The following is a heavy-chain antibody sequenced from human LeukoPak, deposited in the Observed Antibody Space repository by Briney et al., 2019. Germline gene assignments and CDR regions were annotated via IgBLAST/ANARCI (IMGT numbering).Heavy chain of an antibody. CDR3: AREFDYEGVDP. CDR1: GGSISSGSYY. D-gene: IGHD4-17*01. CDR2: IYTSGST. V-gene: IGHV4-61*02. Sequence: SETLSLTCTVSGGSISSGSYYWSWIRQPAGKGLEWIGRIYTSGSTNYNPSLKSRVTMSVDTSKNQFSLELSSLTAADTAVYYCAREFDYEGVDPWGQGTLVTVSS. J-gene: IGHJ5*02.